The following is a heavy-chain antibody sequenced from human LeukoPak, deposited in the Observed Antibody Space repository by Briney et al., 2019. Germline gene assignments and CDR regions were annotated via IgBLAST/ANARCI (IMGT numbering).Heavy chain of an antibody. Sequence: GGSLRLSCGASGFTFSSYSMNWVRQAPGKGLEWVSSISSSSSYIYYADSVKGRFTISRDNAKNSLYLQMNSLRAEDTAVYYCARFATGYDFWSGYTPFDPWGQGTLVTVSS. CDR1: GFTFSSYS. J-gene: IGHJ5*02. V-gene: IGHV3-21*04. CDR3: ARFATGYDFWSGYTPFDP. CDR2: ISSSSSYI. D-gene: IGHD3-3*01.